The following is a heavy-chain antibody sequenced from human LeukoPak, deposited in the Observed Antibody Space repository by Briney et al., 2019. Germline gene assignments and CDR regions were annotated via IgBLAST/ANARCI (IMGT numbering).Heavy chain of an antibody. Sequence: PGGSLRLSCAASGFTFSSYSMNWVRQAPGKGLEWVSSISSSSSYIYYADSVKGRFTISRDNAKNSLYLQMNSLRAEDTAVYYCARDKHYYDTGYFQHWGQGTLVTVSS. CDR1: GFTFSSYS. V-gene: IGHV3-21*01. CDR2: ISSSSSYI. D-gene: IGHD3-22*01. J-gene: IGHJ1*01. CDR3: ARDKHYYDTGYFQH.